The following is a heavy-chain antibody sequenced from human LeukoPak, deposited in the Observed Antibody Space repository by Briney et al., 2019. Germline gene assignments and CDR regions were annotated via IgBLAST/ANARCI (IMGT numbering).Heavy chain of an antibody. CDR3: AKGGATAS. D-gene: IGHD1-26*01. J-gene: IGHJ5*02. CDR1: GFTFSSYG. V-gene: IGHV3-23*01. CDR2: INGGGDST. Sequence: PGGSLRLSCAASGFTFSSYGMHWVRQAPGKGLEWVSIINGGGDSTYYADSVKGRFTISRDNSKNTLYLQMNSLRAEDTAVYYCAKGGATASWGQGTLVTVSS.